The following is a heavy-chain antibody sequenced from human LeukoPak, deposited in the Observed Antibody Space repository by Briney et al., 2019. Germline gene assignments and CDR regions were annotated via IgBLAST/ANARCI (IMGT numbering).Heavy chain of an antibody. Sequence: SETLSLTCTVSGGSISSSSYYWGSIRQPPGKGLEWIGSIYYSGSTYYNPSLKSRVTTSVDTSKNQFSLRLSSVTAADTAMYYCATMVRATFDDWGQGTLVTVSS. V-gene: IGHV4-39*01. D-gene: IGHD4/OR15-4a*01. J-gene: IGHJ4*02. CDR2: IYYSGST. CDR3: ATMVRATFDD. CDR1: GGSISSSSYY.